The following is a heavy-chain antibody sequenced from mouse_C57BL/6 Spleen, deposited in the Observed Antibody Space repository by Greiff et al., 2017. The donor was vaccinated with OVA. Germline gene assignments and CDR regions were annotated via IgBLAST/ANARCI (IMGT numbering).Heavy chain of an antibody. CDR1: GFSLSTSGMG. V-gene: IGHV8-12*01. CDR2: IYWDDDK. D-gene: IGHD2-12*01. J-gene: IGHJ2*01. CDR3: ARSAPLYTQYYFDY. Sequence: QVQLKESGPGILQSSQTLSLTCSFSGFSLSTSGMGVSWIRQPSGKGLEWLAHIYWDDDKRYNPSLKSRLTISKDTSRNQVFLKITSVDTADTATYYCARSAPLYTQYYFDYWGQGTTLTVSS.